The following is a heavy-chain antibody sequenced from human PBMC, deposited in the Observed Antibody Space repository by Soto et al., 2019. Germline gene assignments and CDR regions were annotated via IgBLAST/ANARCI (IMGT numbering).Heavy chain of an antibody. CDR1: GFTFSSYA. J-gene: IGHJ6*02. CDR3: ANLDSWSPRHMDV. CDR2: ISVSGGST. D-gene: IGHD3-3*01. V-gene: IGHV3-23*01. Sequence: PVGSLRLSCAASGFTFSSYAMSWVRQAPVKGLEWVSTISVSGGSTYYADSVKGRFSISRDNAKNTLYLQMNSLRAEDTAIYFCANLDSWSPRHMDVWGQGTTVTVSS.